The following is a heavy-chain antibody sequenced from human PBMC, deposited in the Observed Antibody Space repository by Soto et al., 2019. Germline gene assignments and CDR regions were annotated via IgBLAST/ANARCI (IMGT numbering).Heavy chain of an antibody. CDR1: GGSFSGYY. CDR2: INHSGST. V-gene: IGHV4-34*01. Sequence: SETLSLTCAVYGGSFSGYYWSWIRQPPGKGLEWIGEINHSGSTNYNPSLKSRVTISVDTSKNQFSLKLSSVTAADTAVYYCARGRSGKRYYYMDVWGKGTTVTVSS. J-gene: IGHJ6*03. CDR3: ARGRSGKRYYYMDV. D-gene: IGHD3-10*01.